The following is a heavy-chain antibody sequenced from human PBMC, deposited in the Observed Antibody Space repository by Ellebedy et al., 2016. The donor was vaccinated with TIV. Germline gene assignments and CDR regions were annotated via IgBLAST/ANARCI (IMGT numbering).Heavy chain of an antibody. CDR2: IFYTGST. Sequence: LRLSCTVSGGSFSSGGYYWSWIRQHPGKGLEWIGYIFYTGSTYYNPSLKSRVTISIDTSKDQLSLKLSSVTAADTAVYYCARDRNKKYYFDTWGQGTLVTVSS. V-gene: IGHV4-31*03. CDR3: ARDRNKKYYFDT. D-gene: IGHD3-22*01. J-gene: IGHJ4*02. CDR1: GGSFSSGGYY.